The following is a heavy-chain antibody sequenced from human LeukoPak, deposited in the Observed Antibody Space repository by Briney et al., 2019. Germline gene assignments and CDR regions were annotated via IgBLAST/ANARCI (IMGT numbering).Heavy chain of an antibody. Sequence: ASVKVSCKASGYTFTGYYMHWVRQAPGQGLEWMGWINPNSGGTNYAQKFQGRVTTTRDTSISTAYMELSRLRSDDTAVYYCARDLMGAYYDSRGGFDYWGQGTLVTVSS. CDR1: GYTFTGYY. CDR2: INPNSGGT. J-gene: IGHJ4*02. D-gene: IGHD3-22*01. CDR3: ARDLMGAYYDSRGGFDY. V-gene: IGHV1-2*02.